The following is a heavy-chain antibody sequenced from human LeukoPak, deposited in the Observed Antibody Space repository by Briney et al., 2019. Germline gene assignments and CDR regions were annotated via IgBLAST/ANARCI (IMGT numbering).Heavy chain of an antibody. Sequence: GGSLRLSCAASGFSGFTFSHYGMNWVRQAPGKGLEWVSGISGSAAITYYADSVKGRFTISRDNSKNTLYLQMNSLRAEDTAVYYCAKDFRSSGYYYDAFDIWGQGTMVTVSS. CDR3: AKDFRSSGYYYDAFDI. V-gene: IGHV3-23*01. CDR1: GFSGFTFSHYG. D-gene: IGHD3-22*01. CDR2: ISGSAAIT. J-gene: IGHJ3*02.